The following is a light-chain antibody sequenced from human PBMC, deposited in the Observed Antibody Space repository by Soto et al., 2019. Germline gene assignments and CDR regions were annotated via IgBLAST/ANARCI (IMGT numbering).Light chain of an antibody. CDR1: QSISSY. CDR2: AAS. J-gene: IGKJ3*01. V-gene: IGKV1-39*01. Sequence: DIQMTQSPSSLSASVRDRVSITCRASQSISSYLNWYQQKPGKAPKLLISAASSLQSGVPSTFSGSGSGTDVTLTISSLQPEDFATYFCQQSYTTPFTFGPGTKVDIK. CDR3: QQSYTTPFT.